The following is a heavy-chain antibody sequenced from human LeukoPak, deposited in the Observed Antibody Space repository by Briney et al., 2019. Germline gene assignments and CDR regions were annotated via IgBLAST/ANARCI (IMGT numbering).Heavy chain of an antibody. CDR1: GYSISSGYY. J-gene: IGHJ4*02. Sequence: SETLSLICAVSGYSISSGYYWGWIRQPPGKGLEWIGSIYHSGSTYYNPSLKSRVTISVDTSKNQFSLKLSSVTAADTAVYYCARATEQLWSDFDYWGQGTLVTVSS. CDR3: ARATEQLWSDFDY. D-gene: IGHD5-18*01. CDR2: IYHSGST. V-gene: IGHV4-38-2*01.